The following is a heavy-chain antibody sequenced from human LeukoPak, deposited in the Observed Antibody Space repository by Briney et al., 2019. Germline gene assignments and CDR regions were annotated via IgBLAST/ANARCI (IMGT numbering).Heavy chain of an antibody. CDR3: AKTYYDILTGSRLEYNWFDP. J-gene: IGHJ5*02. CDR1: GGTFSSYA. D-gene: IGHD3-9*01. Sequence: SVKVSCKASGGTFSSYAISWVRQAPGQGLEWMGGIIPIFGTANYAQKFQGRVTITADESTSTAYMELSSLRSEDTAVYYCAKTYYDILTGSRLEYNWFDPWGQGTLVTVSS. CDR2: IIPIFGTA. V-gene: IGHV1-69*13.